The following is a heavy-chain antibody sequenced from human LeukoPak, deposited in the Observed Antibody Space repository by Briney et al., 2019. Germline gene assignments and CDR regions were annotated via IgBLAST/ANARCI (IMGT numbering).Heavy chain of an antibody. J-gene: IGHJ3*02. CDR3: ARGPTYYDFWSGYLGAFDI. D-gene: IGHD3-3*01. CDR2: ISYDGSNK. CDR1: GFTFSSYA. Sequence: GGSLRLSCAASGFTFSSYAMHWVRQAPGKGLEWVAVISYDGSNKYYADSVKGRFTISRDNSKNTLYLQMNSLRAEDTAVYYCARGPTYYDFWSGYLGAFDIWGQGTMVTVSS. V-gene: IGHV3-30-3*01.